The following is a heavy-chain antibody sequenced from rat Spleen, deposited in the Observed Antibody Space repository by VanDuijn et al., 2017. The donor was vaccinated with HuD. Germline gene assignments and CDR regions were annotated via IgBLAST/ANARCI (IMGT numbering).Heavy chain of an antibody. CDR1: GFTFSDYY. CDR3: GRRHYGYTDYFDY. CDR2: ISSDGGRN. J-gene: IGHJ2*01. Sequence: EVQLVESDGGLVQPGRSLKLSCAASGFTFSDYYMAWVRQAPTKGLEWVATISSDGGRNFYRDSVKGRFTISRDNAKSSLYLQMDSLRSGDTATYYCGRRHYGYTDYFDYWGQGVMVPVSS. D-gene: IGHD1-11*01. V-gene: IGHV5-29*01.